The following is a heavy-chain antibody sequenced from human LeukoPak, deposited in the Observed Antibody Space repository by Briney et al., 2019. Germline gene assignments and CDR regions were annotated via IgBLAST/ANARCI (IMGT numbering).Heavy chain of an antibody. J-gene: IGHJ2*01. Sequence: GGSPRLSCAASGFTFDDYAMHWVRQAPGKGLEWVSGISWNSGSIGYADSVKGRFTISRDNAKNSLYLQMNSLRAEDTALYYCAKAPIVVVPAAIEDWYFDLWGRGTLVTVSS. V-gene: IGHV3-9*01. CDR2: ISWNSGSI. CDR1: GFTFDDYA. D-gene: IGHD2-2*02. CDR3: AKAPIVVVPAAIEDWYFDL.